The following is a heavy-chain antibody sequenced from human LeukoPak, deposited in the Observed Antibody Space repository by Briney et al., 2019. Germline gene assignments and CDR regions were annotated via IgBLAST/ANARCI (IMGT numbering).Heavy chain of an antibody. Sequence: PGGSLRLSCAASGFTFDDYAMHWVRQAPGKGLEWVSGINWNSDSIGYADSVKGRFTISRDNAKNSLYLQMNSLRAEDTAFYYCAKVQISRSMAVAGTNAFDIWGQGTMVTVSS. CDR1: GFTFDDYA. J-gene: IGHJ3*02. CDR3: AKVQISRSMAVAGTNAFDI. D-gene: IGHD6-19*01. V-gene: IGHV3-9*01. CDR2: INWNSDSI.